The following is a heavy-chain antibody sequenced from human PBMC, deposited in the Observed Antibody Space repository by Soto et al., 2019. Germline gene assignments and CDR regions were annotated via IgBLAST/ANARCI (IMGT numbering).Heavy chain of an antibody. CDR3: SKDRVVDATYIRRRTSSYTSHFDN. Sequence: QVQLVESGGGVVQPGRSLRLSCAASGFTFSSYGMHWVRQAPGKGLAWVAVISYDGSNKYYADSVKGRFTISRDNSKNTVYLQKNCLRAEDTVLYYCSKDRVVDATYIRRRTSSYTSHFDNWCQGTLVTVSS. CDR1: GFTFSSYG. D-gene: IGHD2-15*01. V-gene: IGHV3-30*18. J-gene: IGHJ4*02. CDR2: ISYDGSNK.